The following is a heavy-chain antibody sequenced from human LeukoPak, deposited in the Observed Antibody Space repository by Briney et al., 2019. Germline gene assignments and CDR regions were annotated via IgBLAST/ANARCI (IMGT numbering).Heavy chain of an antibody. J-gene: IGHJ4*02. V-gene: IGHV4-38-2*02. D-gene: IGHD3-22*01. CDR3: ARHRAGHYYERHPFDY. Sequence: SETLSLTCTVSGYSISSGYYWGWIRQPPGKGLEWIGGIYHSGSTYYNPSLKSRVTISVDTSKNQFSLKLSSVTAADTAVYYCARHRAGHYYERHPFDYWGQGTLVTVSS. CDR2: IYHSGST. CDR1: GYSISSGYY.